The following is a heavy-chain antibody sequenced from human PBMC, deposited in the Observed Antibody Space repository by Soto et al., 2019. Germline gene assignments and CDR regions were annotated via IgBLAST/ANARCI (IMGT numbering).Heavy chain of an antibody. D-gene: IGHD5-12*01. J-gene: IGHJ5*02. V-gene: IGHV3-9*01. CDR1: GFTFDDCS. CDR3: VPGRYPTMASPLDH. CDR2: ISWDSGTI. Sequence: ESGGGLVHPGKSLRLSCVASGFTFDDCSMHWVRQAPGKGLEGVSGISWDSGTIGYADSVKGRFSISRDGAKNSLYLQMNSLRVEDAALYYCVPGRYPTMASPLDHWGQGTLVTVSS.